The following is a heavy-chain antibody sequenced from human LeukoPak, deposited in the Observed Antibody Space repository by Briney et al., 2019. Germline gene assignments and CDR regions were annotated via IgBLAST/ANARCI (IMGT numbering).Heavy chain of an antibody. J-gene: IGHJ4*02. Sequence: SETLSLTCSVSGGSISGYYWTWVRQPPGKGLEWIGYIYNSGSNNYNPSLKSRVTISIDTSKNQFSLKLTSVTAADTAVYYCATRGYWGQGTLVTVSS. D-gene: IGHD3-10*01. CDR3: ATRGY. V-gene: IGHV4-59*08. CDR2: IYNSGSN. CDR1: GGSISGYY.